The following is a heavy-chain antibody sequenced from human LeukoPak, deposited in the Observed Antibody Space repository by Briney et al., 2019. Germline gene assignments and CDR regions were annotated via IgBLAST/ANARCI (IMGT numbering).Heavy chain of an antibody. CDR1: GFTFSSYW. D-gene: IGHD3-16*02. V-gene: IGHV3-74*01. CDR2: INSDGSST. Sequence: GGSLRLSCVASGFTFSSYWMHWVRQAPGKGLVWVSRINSDGSSTSYADSVKGRFTISRDNAEITLYLQMNSLRAEDTAVYYCALSRYDYGWGSYRYDYWGQGTLVTVSS. CDR3: ALSRYDYGWGSYRYDY. J-gene: IGHJ4*02.